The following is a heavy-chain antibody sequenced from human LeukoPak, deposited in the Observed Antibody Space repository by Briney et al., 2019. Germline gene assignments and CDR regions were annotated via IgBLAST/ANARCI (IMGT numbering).Heavy chain of an antibody. CDR3: ARIAYSSGWYGGYDY. V-gene: IGHV2-70*11. CDR1: GFSPSTRGMC. CDR2: IDWDDDK. D-gene: IGHD6-19*01. J-gene: IGHJ4*02. Sequence: SGPTLVNATQTLTLTCTFSGFSPSTRGMCVSWIRQPPGKALEWLARIDWDDDKYYSTSLKTRLTISKDTSKNQVVLTMTNMDPVDTATYYCARIAYSSGWYGGYDYWGQGTLVTVSS.